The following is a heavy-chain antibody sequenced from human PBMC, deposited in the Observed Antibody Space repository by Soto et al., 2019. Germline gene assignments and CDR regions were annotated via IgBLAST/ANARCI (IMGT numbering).Heavy chain of an antibody. CDR2: IYYSGST. CDR3: ARHDDFWSGYYKEPYYYYGMDV. V-gene: IGHV4-39*01. D-gene: IGHD3-3*01. Sequence: QLQLQESGPGLVKPSETLSLTCTVSGGSISSSSYYWGWIRQPPGKGLEWIGSIYYSGSTYYNPSLKSRVTISVDTSKNQFSLKLSSVTAADTAVYYCARHDDFWSGYYKEPYYYYGMDVWGQGTTVTVSS. J-gene: IGHJ6*02. CDR1: GGSISSSSYY.